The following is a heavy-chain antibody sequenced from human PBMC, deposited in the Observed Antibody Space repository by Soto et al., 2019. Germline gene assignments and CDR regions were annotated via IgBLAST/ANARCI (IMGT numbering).Heavy chain of an antibody. V-gene: IGHV3-53*01. CDR1: GFPFIRKY. CDR2: LYSGGTT. J-gene: IGHJ6*02. CDR3: AKCYQPVSLGRIAAAATTYYYGMDV. Sequence: PGGSLSLSCAASGFPFIRKYMIWVRQAPGKGLEWVSILYSGGTTYYADSVKGRFTISRDTSENTLYLQMNSLRAEDTAVYYCAKCYQPVSLGRIAAAATTYYYGMDVWGQGTTVTVSS. D-gene: IGHD6-13*01.